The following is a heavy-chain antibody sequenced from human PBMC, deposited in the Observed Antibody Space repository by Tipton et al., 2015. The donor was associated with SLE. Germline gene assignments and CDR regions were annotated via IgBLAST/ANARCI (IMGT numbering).Heavy chain of an antibody. V-gene: IGHV1-18*04. CDR3: ARGSGGSWFYYYYGMDV. CDR2: ISAYNGNT. CDR1: GYTFTGYY. Sequence: QSGAEVKKPGASVKVSCKASGYTFTGYYMHWVRQAPGQGLEWMGWISAYNGNTNYAQKLQGRVTMTTDTSTSTAYMELRSLRSDDTAVYYCARGSGGSWFYYYYGMDVWGQGTTVTVSS. J-gene: IGHJ6*02. D-gene: IGHD2-15*01.